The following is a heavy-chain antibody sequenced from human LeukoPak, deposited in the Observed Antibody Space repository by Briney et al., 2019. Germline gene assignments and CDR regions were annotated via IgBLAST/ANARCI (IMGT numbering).Heavy chain of an antibody. Sequence: GGSLRLSCAASGFTFSNARMSWVRQAPGKGLEWVGRIKSKTDGGTTDYAAPVKGRFTISREDSKNTLYLQMNSLKAEDTAVYYCTTDPPIQLRLEYFDYWGQGTLVTVSS. CDR1: GFTFSNAR. CDR3: TTDPPIQLRLEYFDY. D-gene: IGHD5-18*01. CDR2: IKSKTDGGTT. V-gene: IGHV3-15*01. J-gene: IGHJ4*02.